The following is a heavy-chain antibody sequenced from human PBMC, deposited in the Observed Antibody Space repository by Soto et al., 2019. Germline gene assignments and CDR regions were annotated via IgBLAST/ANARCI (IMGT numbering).Heavy chain of an antibody. CDR1: GGSISSGGYY. D-gene: IGHD5-12*01. J-gene: IGHJ4*02. Sequence: SETLSLTCTVSGGSISSGGYYWSWIRQHPGKGLEWIGYIYYSGSTNYNPSLKSRVTISVDTSKNQFSLKLSSVTAVDTAVYYCARHSLRDMVAFDYWGQGTLVTVSS. CDR2: IYYSGST. V-gene: IGHV4-61*08. CDR3: ARHSLRDMVAFDY.